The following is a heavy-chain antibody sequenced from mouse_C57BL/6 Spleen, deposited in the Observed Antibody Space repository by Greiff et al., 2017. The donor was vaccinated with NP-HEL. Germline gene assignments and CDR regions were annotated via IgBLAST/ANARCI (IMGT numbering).Heavy chain of an antibody. CDR2: INPGSGGT. J-gene: IGHJ3*01. V-gene: IGHV1-54*01. Sequence: VQLQQSGAELVRPGTSVKVSCKASGYAFTNYLIEWVKQRPGQGLEWIGVINPGSGGTNYNEKFKGKATLTADKSSSTAYMQLSSLTSEDSAVYFCARWGSNPRFAYWGQGTLVTVSA. CDR1: GYAFTNYL. CDR3: ARWGSNPRFAY. D-gene: IGHD2-5*01.